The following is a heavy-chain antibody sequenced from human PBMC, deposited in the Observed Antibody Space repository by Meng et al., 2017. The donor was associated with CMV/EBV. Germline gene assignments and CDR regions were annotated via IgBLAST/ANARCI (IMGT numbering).Heavy chain of an antibody. Sequence: QVQLVQSGAEVKKPXASVKVSCKASGYTFTGYYMHWVRQAPGQGLEWMGGIIPIFGTANYAQKFQGRVTITADESTSTAYMELSSLRSEDTAVYYCARDAPYSSSWPLFDYWGQGTLFTVSS. D-gene: IGHD6-13*01. V-gene: IGHV1-69*01. J-gene: IGHJ4*02. CDR2: IIPIFGTA. CDR1: GYTFTGYY. CDR3: ARDAPYSSSWPLFDY.